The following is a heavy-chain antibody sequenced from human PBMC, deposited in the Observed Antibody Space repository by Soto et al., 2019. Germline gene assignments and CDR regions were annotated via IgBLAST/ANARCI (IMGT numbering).Heavy chain of an antibody. J-gene: IGHJ6*02. V-gene: IGHV3-30-3*01. Sequence: SLRLSCAGSGFTFSSYAMHWVRQAPGKGLEWVAVISYDGSNKYYADSVKGRFTISRDNSKNTLYLQMNSLRAEATAVYYCARDSSSSAYYYYGMDVWGQGTTVTVSS. CDR3: ARDSSSSAYYYYGMDV. CDR1: GFTFSSYA. CDR2: ISYDGSNK. D-gene: IGHD6-13*01.